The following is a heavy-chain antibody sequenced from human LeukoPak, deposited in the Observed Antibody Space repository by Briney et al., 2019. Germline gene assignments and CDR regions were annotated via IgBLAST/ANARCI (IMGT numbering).Heavy chain of an antibody. V-gene: IGHV3-48*01. CDR3: AKRAYDYVWGSYIDY. D-gene: IGHD3-16*01. CDR1: GFTFGTYN. J-gene: IGHJ4*02. Sequence: GGSLRLSCAASGFTFGTYNMNWVRQAPGKGLEWVSFISSSYSTIYYADSVKGRFTISRDNSKNTLYLQMNSLRAEDTAVYYCAKRAYDYVWGSYIDYWGQGTLVTVSS. CDR2: ISSSYSTI.